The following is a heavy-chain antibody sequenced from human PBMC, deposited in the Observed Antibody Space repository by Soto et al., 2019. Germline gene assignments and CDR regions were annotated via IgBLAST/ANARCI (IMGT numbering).Heavy chain of an antibody. D-gene: IGHD3-10*01. CDR2: IYTSGNT. J-gene: IGHJ5*02. Sequence: SETLSLTCTVSGGSISSYYWSWIRQPAGKGLEWIGRIYTSGNTNYNPSLKSRVTMSVDTSKNQFSLKLDSVTAADTAVYYCARDTDMVRGRWFDPWGQGTLVTVSS. CDR1: GGSISSYY. CDR3: ARDTDMVRGRWFDP. V-gene: IGHV4-4*07.